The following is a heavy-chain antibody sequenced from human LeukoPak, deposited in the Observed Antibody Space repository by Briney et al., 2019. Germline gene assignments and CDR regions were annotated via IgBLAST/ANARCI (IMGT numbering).Heavy chain of an antibody. CDR1: GGSFSGYY. CDR3: ARGLGIQLWSYSTHYYYYGMDV. Sequence: SETLSLTCAVYGGSFSGYYWSWIRQPPGKGLEWIGEINHSGSTNYNPSLKSRVTISVDTSKNQFSLKLSSVTAADTAVYYCARGLGIQLWSYSTHYYYYGMDVWGQGTTVTVSS. V-gene: IGHV4-34*01. CDR2: INHSGST. J-gene: IGHJ6*02. D-gene: IGHD5-18*01.